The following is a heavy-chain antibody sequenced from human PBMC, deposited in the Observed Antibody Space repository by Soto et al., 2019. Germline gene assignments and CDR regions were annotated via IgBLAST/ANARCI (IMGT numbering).Heavy chain of an antibody. Sequence: QLQESGPGLVKPSQTLSLTCSVSGGSINNNDYYWSWIRQTPGKGLEWIGYVYYSGSSDYIPSLKSRLSMSIDKSKNQYHLKLNSVTAADTDTYYCARMSYFYDKWYFDLWGRGTLVTVSS. CDR3: ARMSYFYDKWYFDL. V-gene: IGHV4-30-4*01. J-gene: IGHJ2*01. D-gene: IGHD3-22*01. CDR1: GGSINNNDYY. CDR2: VYYSGSS.